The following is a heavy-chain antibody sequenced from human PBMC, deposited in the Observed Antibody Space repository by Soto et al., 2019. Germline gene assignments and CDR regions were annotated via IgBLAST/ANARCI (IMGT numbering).Heavy chain of an antibody. Sequence: SQTLTLTCAISWDSVSSNSAAWNWIRQSPSRGLEWLERTYYRSKWYNDYAVSVKSRITINPDTSKNQFSLQLNSVTPEDTAVYYCVREPIHLWRNAAFDIAGQEGMVTVSS. J-gene: IGHJ3*02. CDR2: TYYRSKWYN. CDR1: WDSVSSNSAA. D-gene: IGHD5-18*01. CDR3: VREPIHLWRNAAFDI. V-gene: IGHV6-1*01.